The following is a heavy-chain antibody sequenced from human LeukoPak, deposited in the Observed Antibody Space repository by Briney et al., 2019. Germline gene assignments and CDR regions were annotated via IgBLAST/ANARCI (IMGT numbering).Heavy chain of an antibody. CDR2: ISYDGSNK. V-gene: IGHV3-30*18. J-gene: IGHJ4*02. D-gene: IGHD3-9*01. CDR1: GFTFSSYG. Sequence: GRSLRLSCAASGFTFSSYGMHWVRRAPGKGLEWVAVISYDGSNKYYADSVKGRFTISRDNSKNTLYLQMNSLRAEDTAVYYCAKGLYDILTGYYPLFDYWGQGTLVTVSS. CDR3: AKGLYDILTGYYPLFDY.